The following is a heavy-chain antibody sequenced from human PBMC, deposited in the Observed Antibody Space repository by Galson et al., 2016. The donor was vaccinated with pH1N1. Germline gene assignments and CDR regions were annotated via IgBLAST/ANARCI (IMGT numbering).Heavy chain of an antibody. Sequence: TLSLTCSVSGDSMTSGFYYWSWIRQPAGKGLEYIGYIYTSGSTNYSPSLKSRLTISVDTAKNQVSLKLSSVTAADTAVYYCARERIDPAGSGSYYSNYYYGMDVWGQGTTVTVSS. D-gene: IGHD3-10*01. CDR3: ARERIDPAGSGSYYSNYYYGMDV. CDR2: IYTSGST. J-gene: IGHJ6*02. CDR1: GDSMTSGFYY. V-gene: IGHV4-61*09.